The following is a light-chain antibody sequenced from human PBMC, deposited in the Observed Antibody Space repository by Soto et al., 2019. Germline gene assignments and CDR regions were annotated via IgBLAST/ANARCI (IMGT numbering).Light chain of an antibody. J-gene: IGLJ3*02. CDR1: SGHSKYL. CDR3: ETWGNSTWV. CDR2: LEGSGIC. V-gene: IGLV4-60*02. Sequence: QPVLTQSSSASASLGSSVKLTCIVGSGHSKYLIACHHKQPGKAPRYLMELEGSGICNKGCGVPERFSGSSSAAARYLTISHFHFEDEADYDCETWGNSTWVFGGGTKLTVL.